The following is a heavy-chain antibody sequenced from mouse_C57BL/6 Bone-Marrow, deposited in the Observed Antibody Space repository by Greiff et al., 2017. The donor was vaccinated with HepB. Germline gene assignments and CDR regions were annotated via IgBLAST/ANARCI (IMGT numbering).Heavy chain of an antibody. CDR2: IDPSDSET. D-gene: IGHD1-1*01. J-gene: IGHJ2*01. V-gene: IGHV1-52*01. CDR3: AREVLYYGSSPFDY. Sequence: QVHVKQPGAELVRPGSSVKLSCKASGYTFTSYWMHWVKQRPIQGLEWIGNIDPSDSETHYNQKFKDKATLTVDKSSSTAYMQLSSLTSEDSAVYYCAREVLYYGSSPFDYWGQGTTLTVSS. CDR1: GYTFTSYW.